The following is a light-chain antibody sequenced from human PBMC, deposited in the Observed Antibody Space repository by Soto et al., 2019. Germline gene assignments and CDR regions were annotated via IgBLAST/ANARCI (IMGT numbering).Light chain of an antibody. V-gene: IGKV3-20*01. Sequence: EIVLTQSPGTLSLSPGERATLSCRPSQSVSSTYLDWYQQKPGQAPRLLIYAASSRATGIPDRFSGGASAPDFTLTSSRLEPEDFAVYYCRQYINSQWTFGEGTKVEIK. CDR1: QSVSSTY. J-gene: IGKJ1*01. CDR3: RQYINSQWT. CDR2: AAS.